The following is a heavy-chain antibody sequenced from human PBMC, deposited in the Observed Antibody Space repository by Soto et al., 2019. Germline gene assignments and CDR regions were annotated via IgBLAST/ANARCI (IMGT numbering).Heavy chain of an antibody. CDR2: MFYSGST. J-gene: IGHJ3*02. V-gene: IGHV4-59*01. CDR3: AVTPRYCRGGSCSPAHCLDI. CDR1: GGSTSSYS. D-gene: IGHD2-15*01. Sequence: PSETLSLTCTVSGGSTSSYSWSWIRQPPGKGLEWIGYMFYSGSTEYNPSLKSRVTISVDTSKNQFSLNLRSVTAADTAMYYCAVTPRYCRGGSCSPAHCLDIWGQGRMVTV.